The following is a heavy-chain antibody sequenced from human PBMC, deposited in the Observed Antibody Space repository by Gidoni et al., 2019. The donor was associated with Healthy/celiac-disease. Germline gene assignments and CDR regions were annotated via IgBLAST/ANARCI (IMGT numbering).Heavy chain of an antibody. CDR3: ARAMVTFYYYGMDV. V-gene: IGHV3-7*04. D-gene: IGHD5-18*01. J-gene: IGHJ6*02. CDR2: IKQDGSEK. Sequence: EVQLVESGGGLVQPGGSLRLSCAASGFTLSSYWMSWVRQAPGKGLEWVANIKQDGSEKYYVDSVKGRFTISRDNAKNSLYLQMNSLRAEDTAVYYCARAMVTFYYYGMDVWGQGTTVTVSS. CDR1: GFTLSSYW.